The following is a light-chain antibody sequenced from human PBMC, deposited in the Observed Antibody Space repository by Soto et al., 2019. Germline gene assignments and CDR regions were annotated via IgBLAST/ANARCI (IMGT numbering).Light chain of an antibody. CDR3: QHYNNWPRT. V-gene: IGKV3-15*01. J-gene: IGKJ1*01. Sequence: EIVMTQSPATLSVSPGERATLSCRASQSVSSNLAWYQQKPGQAPRLLIYGASTRATGVPARFSGSGSGTEFTPTISSLQSEDFAIYYCQHYNNWPRTSGQGTKV. CDR1: QSVSSN. CDR2: GAS.